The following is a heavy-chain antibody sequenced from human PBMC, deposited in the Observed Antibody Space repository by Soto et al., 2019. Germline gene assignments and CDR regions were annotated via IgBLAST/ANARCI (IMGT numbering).Heavy chain of an antibody. V-gene: IGHV4-39*01. CDR2: MSYSRST. CDR3: ASHLRPTNCGGRHFQY. CDR1: GGSIRSNNCY. Sequence: PSETRSLACFCSGGSIRSNNCYWGWVRQPPGKGLEWIGSMSYSRSTYYDPSLKSRVTISLDTSKNEFSLKLTSVTAADTAVYYCASHLRPTNCGGRHFQYSGPARLVTVPS. D-gene: IGHD1-1*01. J-gene: IGHJ4*01.